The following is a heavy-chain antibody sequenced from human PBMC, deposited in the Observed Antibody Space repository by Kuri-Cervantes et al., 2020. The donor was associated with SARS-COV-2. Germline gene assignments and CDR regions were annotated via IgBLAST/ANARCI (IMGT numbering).Heavy chain of an antibody. D-gene: IGHD6-6*01. CDR2: INYSGST. V-gene: IGHV4-59*01. J-gene: IGHJ6*02. CDR1: GGSISNYF. Sequence: GSLRLSCTASGGSISNYFWSWIRQPPGKGLEWIGYINYSGSTNYNPSLKSRVTISVDTSKNQFSLKLSSVTAADTAVYYCARGPVAARPYYYYGMDVWGQGTTVTVSS. CDR3: ARGPVAARPYYYYGMDV.